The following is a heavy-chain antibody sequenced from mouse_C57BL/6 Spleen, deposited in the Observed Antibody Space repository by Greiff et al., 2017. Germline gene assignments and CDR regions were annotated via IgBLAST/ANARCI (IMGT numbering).Heavy chain of an antibody. CDR1: GYTFTGYW. D-gene: IGHD4-1*01. V-gene: IGHV1-50*01. CDR3: ARVKGNWGAY. CDR2: IDPSDSYT. J-gene: IGHJ3*01. Sequence: QVQLQQPGAELVKPGASVKLSCKASGYTFTGYWMQWVKQRPGQGLEWIGEIDPSDSYTNYNQKFKGKATLTVDTSSSTAYMQLSSLTSEDSAVYYCARVKGNWGAYWGQGTLVTVSA.